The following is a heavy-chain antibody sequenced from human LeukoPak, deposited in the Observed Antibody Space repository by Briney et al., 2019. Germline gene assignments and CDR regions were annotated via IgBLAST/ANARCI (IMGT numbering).Heavy chain of an antibody. Sequence: GGSLRLSCAASGFTFSSYWMHWVRQTPGKGLEWVAVISYDGGNKYYGDSVEGRFTISRDNSKNTLYLQMNSLRAEDTAVYYCAKEGREKQTPYHYYGMDVWGQGTTVTVSS. CDR1: GFTFSSYW. V-gene: IGHV3-30*18. CDR2: ISYDGGNK. J-gene: IGHJ6*02. CDR3: AKEGREKQTPYHYYGMDV. D-gene: IGHD1-26*01.